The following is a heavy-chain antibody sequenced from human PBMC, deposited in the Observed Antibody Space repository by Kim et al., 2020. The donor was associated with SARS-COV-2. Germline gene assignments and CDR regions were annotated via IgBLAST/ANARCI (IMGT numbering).Heavy chain of an antibody. CDR3: ARVTAGTTLDYFDY. Sequence: GGSLRLSCAASGFTFSDYYMSWIRQAPGKGLEWVSYISSSSSYTNYADSVKGRFTISRDNAKNSLYLQMNSLRAEDTAVYYCARVTAGTTLDYFDYWGQGTLVTVSS. CDR1: GFTFSDYY. CDR2: ISSSSSYT. D-gene: IGHD1-1*01. V-gene: IGHV3-11*05. J-gene: IGHJ4*02.